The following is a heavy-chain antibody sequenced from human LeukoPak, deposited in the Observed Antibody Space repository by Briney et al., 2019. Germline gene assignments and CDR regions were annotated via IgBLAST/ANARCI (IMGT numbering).Heavy chain of an antibody. V-gene: IGHV3-9*01. CDR2: ISWNSGSI. J-gene: IGHJ4*02. CDR3: ARGGEY. Sequence: PGGSLRLSCAASGFTFDDYAMHWVRQAPGKGLEWVSGISWNSGSIGYADSVKGRFTISRDNAKNSLYLQMNSLRAEDTAVYYCARGGEYWGQGTLVTVSS. CDR1: GFTFDDYA. D-gene: IGHD3-10*01.